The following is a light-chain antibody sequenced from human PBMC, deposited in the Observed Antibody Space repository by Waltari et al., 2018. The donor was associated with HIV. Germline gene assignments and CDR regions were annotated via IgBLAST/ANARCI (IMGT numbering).Light chain of an antibody. CDR1: QTVTTK. CDR2: DAA. J-gene: IGKJ3*01. CDR3: QQTYSHPLT. V-gene: IGKV1-39*01. Sequence: DIQMTQFPSSLSASVGDRVTITCRASQTVTTKLHWYQQKPGRGPKVLIYDAASWQNGVPSRFSGSGSGTDFTLTIFSLQPGDIATYCCQQTYSHPLTFGPGTKVDVK.